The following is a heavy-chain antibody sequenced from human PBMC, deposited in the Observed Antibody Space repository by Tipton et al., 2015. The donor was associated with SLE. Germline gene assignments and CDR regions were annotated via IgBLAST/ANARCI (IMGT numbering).Heavy chain of an antibody. CDR1: GGSMSGHY. D-gene: IGHD4-11*01. J-gene: IGHJ2*01. CDR3: AREFLNPVTTVHYYFDL. Sequence: TLSLTCTVSGGSMSGHYWSWILQPPVKGLEWSGYIFDSGGSNYNPSLKSRVTMSVDTSKNHFSLKLISVTAADTAVYYCAREFLNPVTTVHYYFDLWGRGTLVTVAA. CDR2: IFDSGGS. V-gene: IGHV4-59*11.